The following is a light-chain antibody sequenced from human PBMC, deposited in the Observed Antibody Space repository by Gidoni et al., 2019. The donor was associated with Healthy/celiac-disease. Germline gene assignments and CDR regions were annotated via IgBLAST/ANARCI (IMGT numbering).Light chain of an antibody. J-gene: IGKJ2*01. V-gene: IGKV1-39*01. Sequence: DIQMTQSPSSLSASVGDRVTITCRASQSISSYLNWYKQKPGKAPKLLIYAASSLQSGVPSRFSGSGSGTDFTLTISSLQPEDFATYYCQQSYSTPYTFXXXTKLEIK. CDR3: QQSYSTPYT. CDR1: QSISSY. CDR2: AAS.